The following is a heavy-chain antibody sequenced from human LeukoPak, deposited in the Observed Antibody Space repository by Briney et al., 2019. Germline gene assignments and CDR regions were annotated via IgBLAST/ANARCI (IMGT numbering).Heavy chain of an antibody. CDR3: AKDKLGTIDNWFDP. D-gene: IGHD1-7*01. CDR1: GFTFGDYA. Sequence: GGSLRLSCAASGFTFGDYAMHWVRQAPGKGLEWVSAISGSGGSTYYADSVKGRFTISRDNSKNTLYLQMNSLRAEDTAVYYCAKDKLGTIDNWFDPWGQGTLVTVPS. CDR2: ISGSGGST. J-gene: IGHJ5*02. V-gene: IGHV3-23*01.